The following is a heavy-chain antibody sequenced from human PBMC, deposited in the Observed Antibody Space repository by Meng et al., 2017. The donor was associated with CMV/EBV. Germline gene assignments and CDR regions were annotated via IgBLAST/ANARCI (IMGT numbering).Heavy chain of an antibody. CDR2: INPNSGGT. CDR1: GYTFTGYY. CDR3: ARDQGVGATRTWLAGQDY. V-gene: IGHV1-2*02. J-gene: IGHJ4*02. Sequence: GGSLRLSCKASGYTFTGYYMHWVRQAPGQGLEWMGWINPNSGGTNYAQKFQGRVTMTRDTSISTAYMELSRLRSDDTAVYYCARDQGVGATRTWLAGQDYWGQGTLVTVSS. D-gene: IGHD1-26*01.